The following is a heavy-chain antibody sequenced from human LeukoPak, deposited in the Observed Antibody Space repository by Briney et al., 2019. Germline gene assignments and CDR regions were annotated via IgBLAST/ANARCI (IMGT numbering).Heavy chain of an antibody. J-gene: IGHJ6*02. D-gene: IGHD5-24*01. CDR2: IYYSGST. Sequence: SEALSLTCTVSGGSISSSSYYWGWIRQPPGKGLEWIGSIYYSGSTYYNPSLKSRVTISVDTSKNQFSLKLSSVTAADTAVYYCARLGRDGYPSYYYYYGMDVWGQGTTVTVSS. V-gene: IGHV4-39*01. CDR1: GGSISSSSYY. CDR3: ARLGRDGYPSYYYYYGMDV.